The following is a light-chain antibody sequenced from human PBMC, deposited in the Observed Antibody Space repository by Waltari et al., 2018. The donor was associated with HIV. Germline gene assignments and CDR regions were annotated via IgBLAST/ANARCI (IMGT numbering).Light chain of an antibody. CDR2: YAS. V-gene: IGLV3-21*04. J-gene: IGLJ1*01. Sequence: SYVLTQPPSVSVAPGETARITCGGSDVGSKSVHWYQQKPGPAPMLVIFYASDRSSGIPYRFSGFVSGNTATLAISGVEAGDEADYYCQVWDRNSNHYVFGSGTKVTVL. CDR3: QVWDRNSNHYV. CDR1: DVGSKS.